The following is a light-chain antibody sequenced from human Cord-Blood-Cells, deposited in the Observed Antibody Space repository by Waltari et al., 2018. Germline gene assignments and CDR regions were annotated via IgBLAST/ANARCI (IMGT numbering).Light chain of an antibody. V-gene: IGLV2-8*01. Sequence: QSALPQPPSASGSPGQTVTIPCTGTSSDVGGYNDVSWSQQLPGKTPKLMIYEVSKRPSAVPARFSGSKSGNTASLTVSGLQAEDEADYYCSSYAGSNNFVFGTGTKVTVL. CDR2: EVS. J-gene: IGLJ1*01. CDR3: SSYAGSNNFV. CDR1: SSDVGGYND.